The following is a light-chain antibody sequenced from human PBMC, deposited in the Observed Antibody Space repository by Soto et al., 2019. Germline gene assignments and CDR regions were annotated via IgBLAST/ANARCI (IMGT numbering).Light chain of an antibody. V-gene: IGKV1-39*01. CDR1: QSISSY. Sequence: DIQMTQSPSSLSGSVGDRVTITGRASQSISSYLNWYQQKPGKAPKLLIYAASSLQSGVPSRFSGSGSGTDFTLTISSLQPEDFATYYCQQSYSTLPWTFGQGTKVDIK. CDR2: AAS. CDR3: QQSYSTLPWT. J-gene: IGKJ1*01.